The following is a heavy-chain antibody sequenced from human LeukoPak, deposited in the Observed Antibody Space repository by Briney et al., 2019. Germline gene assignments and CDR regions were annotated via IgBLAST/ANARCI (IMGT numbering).Heavy chain of an antibody. J-gene: IGHJ2*01. V-gene: IGHV4-59*01. Sequence: SETLSLTCTVSGGSISSYYWSWIRQPPGKGLEWIGYIYYTGSTNYNPSLKSRVTISVDTSKNQFSLKLSSVTAADTAVYYCARVYYSSSYDYWYFDLWGRGTLVTVSS. CDR1: GGSISSYY. D-gene: IGHD6-13*01. CDR2: IYYTGST. CDR3: ARVYYSSSYDYWYFDL.